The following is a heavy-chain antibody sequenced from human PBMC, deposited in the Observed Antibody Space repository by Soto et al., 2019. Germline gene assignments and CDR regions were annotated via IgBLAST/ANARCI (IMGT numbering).Heavy chain of an antibody. D-gene: IGHD5-12*01. CDR1: GYTFTSYG. CDR3: ARVNPTPTIVATFDNWFDP. Sequence: QVQLVQSGAEVKKPGASVKVSCKASGYTFTSYGISWVRQAPGQGLEWMGWISAYNGNTNYAQKLQGRVTMTTDTSTRTAYMELRSLRSDDTAVYYCARVNPTPTIVATFDNWFDPWGQGTLVTVSS. J-gene: IGHJ5*02. V-gene: IGHV1-18*01. CDR2: ISAYNGNT.